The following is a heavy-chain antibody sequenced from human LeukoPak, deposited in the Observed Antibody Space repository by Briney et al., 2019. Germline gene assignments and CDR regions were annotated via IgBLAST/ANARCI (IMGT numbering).Heavy chain of an antibody. J-gene: IGHJ4*02. Sequence: ASVKVSCKASGYTFTSYDINWVRQATGQGLEGMGWMNPNRGNTGYAQKFRGRVTMTRNTSISTAYMELSSLRSEDTAVYYCARGRGYDILTGDDYWGQGTLVTVSS. CDR3: ARGRGYDILTGDDY. V-gene: IGHV1-8*01. D-gene: IGHD3-9*01. CDR1: GYTFTSYD. CDR2: MNPNRGNT.